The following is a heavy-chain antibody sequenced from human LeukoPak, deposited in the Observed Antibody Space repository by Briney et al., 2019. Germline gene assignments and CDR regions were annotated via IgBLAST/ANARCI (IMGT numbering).Heavy chain of an antibody. V-gene: IGHV5-51*01. CDR1: GATFSNYW. CDR3: ARRRGCSWPDSFHI. J-gene: IGHJ3*02. Sequence: GESLQISCMCSGATFSNYWIGWVRQMPGKGLEWMGLIYPGDSDTRYSPSFQGQVTISADKTISTAYVQWSSLQGPDTAMYYCARRRGCSWPDSFHIWGQGTTVTVSS. D-gene: IGHD6-13*01. CDR2: IYPGDSDT.